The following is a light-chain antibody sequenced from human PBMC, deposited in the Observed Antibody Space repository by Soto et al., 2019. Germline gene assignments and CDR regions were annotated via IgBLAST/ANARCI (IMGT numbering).Light chain of an antibody. Sequence: QSVLTQPPSASGTPGQRVNISCSGSSSNIGSNYVYWYRQFPGTAPKLLIQRNNQRPSGVPARFSGSKSGTSAYLAISGLRSEDDADYYCGGWDDSLSGPVFGGGTKLTV. CDR3: GGWDDSLSGPV. CDR2: RNN. V-gene: IGLV1-47*01. CDR1: SSNIGSNY. J-gene: IGLJ2*01.